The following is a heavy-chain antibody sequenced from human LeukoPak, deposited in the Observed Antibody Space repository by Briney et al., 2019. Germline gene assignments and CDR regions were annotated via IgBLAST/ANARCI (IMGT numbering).Heavy chain of an antibody. V-gene: IGHV1-2*02. CDR3: ARLREMATGHFQH. J-gene: IGHJ1*01. D-gene: IGHD5-24*01. Sequence: ASVKVSCTASGYTFAGYYMHWARQAPGQRLEWMVWINPNSGGTNYAQKFQGRVTMTRDTSISTAYMELSRLRSDDTAVYYCARLREMATGHFQHWGQGTLVTVSS. CDR1: GYTFAGYY. CDR2: INPNSGGT.